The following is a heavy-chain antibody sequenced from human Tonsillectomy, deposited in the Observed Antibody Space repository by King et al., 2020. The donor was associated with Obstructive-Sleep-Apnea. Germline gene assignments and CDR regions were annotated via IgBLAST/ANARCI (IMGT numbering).Heavy chain of an antibody. V-gene: IGHV4-59*01. Sequence: VQLQESGPGLVKPSETLSLTCTVSGDSISYYYWSWIRQPPGKGLEWIGHIYYSGTTTYNPSLKSRVTISVDTSKNQFSLKLSSVTAADTAVYYCARAGRDDYKWEFDNWGQGTLVTVSS. CDR1: GDSISYYY. CDR3: ARAGRDDYKWEFDN. CDR2: IYYSGTT. J-gene: IGHJ4*02. D-gene: IGHD5-24*01.